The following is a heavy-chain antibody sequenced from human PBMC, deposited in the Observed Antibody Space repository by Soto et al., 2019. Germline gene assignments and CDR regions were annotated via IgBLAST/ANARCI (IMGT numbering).Heavy chain of an antibody. J-gene: IGHJ6*02. CDR3: ARDSMTGVGEAELEWLLFYYYYGMDV. CDR1: GFNFNSYG. CDR2: IWDDGSNK. V-gene: IGHV3-33*01. Sequence: GGSLRLSCAAAGFNFNSYGMQWVPQGPGKGVEGGGVIWDDGSNKYYADSVKGRFTISRDNSKNTLYLQMNSLRAEDTAVYYCARDSMTGVGEAELEWLLFYYYYGMDVWGQGTTVTVSS. D-gene: IGHD3-3*01.